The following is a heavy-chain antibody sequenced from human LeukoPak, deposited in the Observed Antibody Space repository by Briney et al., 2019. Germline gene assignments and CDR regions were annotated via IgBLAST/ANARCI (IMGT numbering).Heavy chain of an antibody. V-gene: IGHV4-31*03. CDR1: GGSINSADSY. CDR2: IFYTGST. D-gene: IGHD1-26*01. CDR3: ARARYSGSYLFDY. Sequence: SETLSLTCTVSGGSINSADSYWSWIRQHSGKGLEWIGYIFYTGSTNYNPSLKSRVTISVDKSKNQFSLKLSSVTAADTAVYYCARARYSGSYLFDYWGQGTLVTVSS. J-gene: IGHJ4*02.